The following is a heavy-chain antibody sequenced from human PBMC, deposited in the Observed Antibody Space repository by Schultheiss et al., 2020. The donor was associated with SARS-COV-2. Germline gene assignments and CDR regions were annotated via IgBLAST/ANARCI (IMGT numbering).Heavy chain of an antibody. CDR3: ARDINEGFIASTGHDAFDI. CDR2: IWYDGSNK. CDR1: GFTFSSYG. Sequence: GGSLRLSCAASGFTFSSYGMHWVRQAPGKGLEWVAVIWYDGSNKYYADSVKGRFTISRDSSKNTLFLQMNSLRAEDTAVYYCARDINEGFIASTGHDAFDIWGQGTMVTVSS. J-gene: IGHJ3*02. D-gene: IGHD6-13*01. V-gene: IGHV3-33*01.